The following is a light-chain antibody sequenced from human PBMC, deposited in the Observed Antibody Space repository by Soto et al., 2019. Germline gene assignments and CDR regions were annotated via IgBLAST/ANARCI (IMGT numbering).Light chain of an antibody. CDR1: SSNIGTNT. CDR3: AAWDGSLNVVL. Sequence: QSVLTQPPSASGTPGQRVTISCSGSSSNIGTNTVNWYQQFPRSAPKLLMYSSNQRPSGVPDRFSGSKSGTSASLAISGLQSEDEAAYYCAAWDGSLNVVLFGGGTKVTVL. J-gene: IGLJ3*02. CDR2: SSN. V-gene: IGLV1-44*01.